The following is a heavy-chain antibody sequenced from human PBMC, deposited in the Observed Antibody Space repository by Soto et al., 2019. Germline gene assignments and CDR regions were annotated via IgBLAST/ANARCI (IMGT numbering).Heavy chain of an antibody. CDR1: GFTFKSNA. Sequence: VQLVESGGGVVQPGRSLRLSCAASGFTFKSNAMHWVRQAPGKGLEWVAVISYDGRNKHYTDSVKGRFTISRDNSKNTLYLQRIGLRPEDTAVYYCTSSSVSDIVVVAAASELDYWGQGPLVTVSS. CDR2: ISYDGRNK. V-gene: IGHV3-30*04. J-gene: IGHJ4*02. D-gene: IGHD2-15*01. CDR3: TSSSVSDIVVVAAASELDY.